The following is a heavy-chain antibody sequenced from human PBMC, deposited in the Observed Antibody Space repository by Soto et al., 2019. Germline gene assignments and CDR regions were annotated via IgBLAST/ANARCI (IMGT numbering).Heavy chain of an antibody. CDR2: IWYDGSNK. CDR1: GFTFSSYG. Sequence: QVQLVESGGGVVQPGRSLRLSCAASGFTFSSYGMHWVRQAPGKGLEWVAVIWYDGSNKYYADSVKGRFTISRDNSKNRLYLQMNSLRAEDTAVYYCARWDLAAAGNDYWGQGTLVTVSS. J-gene: IGHJ4*02. D-gene: IGHD6-13*01. V-gene: IGHV3-33*01. CDR3: ARWDLAAAGNDY.